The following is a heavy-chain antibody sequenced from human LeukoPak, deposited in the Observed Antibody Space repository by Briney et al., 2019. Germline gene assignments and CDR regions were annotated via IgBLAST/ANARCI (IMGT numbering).Heavy chain of an antibody. D-gene: IGHD2-15*01. CDR2: IDPSDSYT. CDR3: ATQPLGYCSGNSCHVGVY. V-gene: IGHV5-10-1*01. Sequence: GESPKISCKGSGYSFTSSRISWVRQMPGKGLEWMGRIDPSDSYTNYSPSFQGHVTISTDKSISTAYLQWSSLKVSDTAMYYCATQPLGYCSGNSCHVGVYWGQGTLVTVSS. J-gene: IGHJ4*02. CDR1: GYSFTSSR.